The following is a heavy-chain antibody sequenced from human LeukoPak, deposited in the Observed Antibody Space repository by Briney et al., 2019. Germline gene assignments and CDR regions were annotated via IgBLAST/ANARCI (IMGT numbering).Heavy chain of an antibody. CDR1: GFTFSYYS. J-gene: IGHJ3*01. CDR3: AKDAVDASGRTNAFDV. D-gene: IGHD3-10*01. Sequence: GGSLRLSCAASGFTFSYYSMTWVRQAPGKGLEWVSAISDGADHTYYADSVRGRFTISRDNSQNFLYLQMNYLRAEDTALYYCAKDAVDASGRTNAFDVWGQGAMVTVSS. V-gene: IGHV3-23*01. CDR2: ISDGADHT.